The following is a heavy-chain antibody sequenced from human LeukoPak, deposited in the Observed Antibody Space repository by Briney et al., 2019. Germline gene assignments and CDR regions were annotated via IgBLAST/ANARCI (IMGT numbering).Heavy chain of an antibody. D-gene: IGHD6-19*01. CDR2: INHSGST. J-gene: IGHJ4*02. CDR1: GGSFSGYY. CDR3: ARDFPSGWAE. V-gene: IGHV4-34*01. Sequence: PSETLSLTCAVYGGSFSGYYWSWIRQPPGKGLEWIGEINHSGSTNYNPSLKSRVTISVDTSKNQFSLKLSSVTAADTAVYYCARDFPSGWAEWGQGTLVTVSS.